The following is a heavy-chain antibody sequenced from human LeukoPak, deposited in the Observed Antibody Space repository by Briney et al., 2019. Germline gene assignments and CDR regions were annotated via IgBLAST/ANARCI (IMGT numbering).Heavy chain of an antibody. D-gene: IGHD3-22*01. CDR3: ARGVAQISMIVVVFDY. Sequence: ASVKVSCKASGYTFTSYDINWVRQATGQGLEWMGWMNPNSGNTGYAQKFQGRVTMTRNTSISTAYMELSSLRSDDTAVYYCARGVAQISMIVVVFDYWGQGTLVTVSS. V-gene: IGHV1-8*01. CDR1: GYTFTSYD. CDR2: MNPNSGNT. J-gene: IGHJ4*02.